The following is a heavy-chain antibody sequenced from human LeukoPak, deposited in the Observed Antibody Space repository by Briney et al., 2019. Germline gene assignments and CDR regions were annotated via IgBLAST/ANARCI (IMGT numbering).Heavy chain of an antibody. CDR2: ISSSGSTI. V-gene: IGHV3-48*03. J-gene: IGHJ4*02. D-gene: IGHD2-15*01. CDR3: ARDEMHYCSGGSCYFDY. Sequence: GGSLRLSCAASGFTFSSYEMNWVRQAPGKGLEWVSYISSSGSTIYYADSVKGRFTISRDNAKNSLYLQMNSLRAEDTAVYYCARDEMHYCSGGSCYFDYWGQGTLVTVSS. CDR1: GFTFSSYE.